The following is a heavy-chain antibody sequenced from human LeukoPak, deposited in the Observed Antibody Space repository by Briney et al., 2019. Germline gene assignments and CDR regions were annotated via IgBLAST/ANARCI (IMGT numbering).Heavy chain of an antibody. D-gene: IGHD3-10*01. J-gene: IGHJ4*02. CDR2: ISAYNGNT. V-gene: IGHV1-18*04. CDR3: ARIGSRITMVRGVPFDY. CDR1: GYTFTSYG. Sequence: ASVKVSCKAPGYTFTSYGISWVRQAPGQGLEWMGWISAYNGNTNYAQKLQGRVTMTTDTSTSTAYMELRSLTSDDTAVYYCARIGSRITMVRGVPFDYWGQGTLVTVSS.